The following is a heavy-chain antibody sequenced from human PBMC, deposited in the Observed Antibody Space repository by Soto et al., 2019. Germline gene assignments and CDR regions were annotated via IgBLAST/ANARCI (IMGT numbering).Heavy chain of an antibody. J-gene: IGHJ6*03. CDR1: GDSFSSYT. Sequence: SVKLACKASGDSFSSYTIGRVRQAPGQGLEWMGRIIPILGIANYAQKFQGRVTITADKSTSTAYMELSSLRSEDTAVYYCARELRSMVRGTDYYYMEVWGKGTTVTVSS. D-gene: IGHD3-10*01. V-gene: IGHV1-69*04. CDR3: ARELRSMVRGTDYYYMEV. CDR2: IIPILGIA.